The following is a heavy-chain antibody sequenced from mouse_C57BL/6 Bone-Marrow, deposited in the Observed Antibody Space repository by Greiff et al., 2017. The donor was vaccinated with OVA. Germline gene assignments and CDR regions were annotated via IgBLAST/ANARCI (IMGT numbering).Heavy chain of an antibody. J-gene: IGHJ4*01. V-gene: IGHV1-26*01. Sequence: VQLQQSGPELVKPGASVKISCKASGYTFTDYYMNWVKQSHGKSLEWIGDINPNNGGTSYNQKFKGKATLTVDKSSSTAYMERRRLTSEDSAVYYCAREYDYGGDYAMDYWGQGTSVTVSS. CDR2: INPNNGGT. CDR3: AREYDYGGDYAMDY. D-gene: IGHD2-4*01. CDR1: GYTFTDYY.